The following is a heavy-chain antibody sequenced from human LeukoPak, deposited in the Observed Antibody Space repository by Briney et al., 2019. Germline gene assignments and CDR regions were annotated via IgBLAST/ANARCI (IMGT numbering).Heavy chain of an antibody. Sequence: SETLSLTCTVSGGSISSGGYYWSWIRQHPGKGLEWIGYIYYSGSTYYNPSLKSRVTISVDTSKNQFSLKLSSVTAVDTAVYYCARGLGLILFLTGYYPPRNYNWFDPWGQGTLVTVSS. CDR2: IYYSGST. CDR1: GGSISSGGYY. D-gene: IGHD3-9*01. V-gene: IGHV4-31*03. J-gene: IGHJ5*02. CDR3: ARGLGLILFLTGYYPPRNYNWFDP.